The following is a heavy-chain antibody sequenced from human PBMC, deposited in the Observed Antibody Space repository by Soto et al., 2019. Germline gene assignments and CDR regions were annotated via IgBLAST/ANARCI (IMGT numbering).Heavy chain of an antibody. CDR2: ISGSGGST. J-gene: IGHJ4*02. CDR3: AKIPPGYSYGYFYFDY. Sequence: GSLRLSCAASGFTFGSYAMSWVRQAPGKGLEWVSAISGSGGSTYYADSVKGRFTISRDNSKNTLYLQMNSLRAEDTAVYYCAKIPPGYSYGYFYFDYWGQGTLVTVSS. CDR1: GFTFGSYA. V-gene: IGHV3-23*01. D-gene: IGHD5-18*01.